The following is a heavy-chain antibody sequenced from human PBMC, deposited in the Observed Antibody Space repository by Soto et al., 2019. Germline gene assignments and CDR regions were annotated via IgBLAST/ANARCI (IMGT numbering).Heavy chain of an antibody. CDR1: GGSISSSSYY. CDR3: ARHRNKRAYYYMDV. Sequence: SETLSLTCTVSGGSISSSSYYWVWIRQPPGKGLEWIGSIYYSGSTYYNPSLKSRVTISVDTSKNQFSPKLSSVTAADTAVYYCARHRNKRAYYYMDVWGKGTTVTVSS. V-gene: IGHV4-39*01. J-gene: IGHJ6*03. CDR2: IYYSGST.